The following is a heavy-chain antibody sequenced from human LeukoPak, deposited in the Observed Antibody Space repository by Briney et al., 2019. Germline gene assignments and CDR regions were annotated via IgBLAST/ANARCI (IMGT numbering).Heavy chain of an antibody. CDR3: ATSSNSFHSAFDI. Sequence: ASVKVSCKASGYTFTSYGISWERQAPGQGLEWMGWISAYNGNTNYAQKLQGRVTMTTDTSTSTAYMELRSLRSDDTAVYYCATSSNSFHSAFDIWGQGTMVTVSS. CDR2: ISAYNGNT. J-gene: IGHJ3*02. V-gene: IGHV1-18*01. D-gene: IGHD2/OR15-2a*01. CDR1: GYTFTSYG.